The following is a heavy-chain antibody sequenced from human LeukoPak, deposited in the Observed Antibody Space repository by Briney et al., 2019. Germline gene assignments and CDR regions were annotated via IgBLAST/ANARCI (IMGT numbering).Heavy chain of an antibody. V-gene: IGHV3-30*02. CDR2: IRYDGSNK. J-gene: IGHJ6*03. Sequence: GGSLRLSCAASGFTFSSYGMHWVRQAPGKGLEWVAFIRYDGSNKYYADSVKGRFTISRDNPKNTLYLQMNSLRAEDTAVYYCARDSSEMSYNYYYYYMDVWGKGTTVTVSS. CDR1: GFTFSSYG. CDR3: ARDSSEMSYNYYYYYMDV. D-gene: IGHD2-2*01.